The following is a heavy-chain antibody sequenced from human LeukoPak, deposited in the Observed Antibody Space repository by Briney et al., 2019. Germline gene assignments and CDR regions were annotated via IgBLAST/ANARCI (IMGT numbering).Heavy chain of an antibody. CDR2: INAYNSNA. V-gene: IGHV1-18*01. J-gene: IGHJ4*02. D-gene: IGHD1-7*01. CDR3: ARGGQGLGLRRSFDY. CDR1: GYTFNYYA. Sequence: GASVKVSCKASGYTFNYYAISWVRQAPGQGLEWMGWINAYNSNAHYAQNLQGRVTMTIDTSTSTAYMELRSLRSDDTAVYYCARGGQGLGLRRSFDYWGQGTLVTVSS.